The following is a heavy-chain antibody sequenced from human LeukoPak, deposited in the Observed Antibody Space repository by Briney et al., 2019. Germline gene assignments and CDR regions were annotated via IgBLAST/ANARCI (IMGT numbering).Heavy chain of an antibody. V-gene: IGHV3-74*01. CDR3: ARVGGSWFSDY. Sequence: GALRLSCAASGFTSSGCWMQWVRQAPREGMVWVSRINGDGSGTSYADSVKGRFTISRDNAENPLYLQMNSLRADDTAVYYCARVGGSWFSDYWGQGTLVTVSS. CDR1: GFTSSGCW. D-gene: IGHD6-13*01. CDR2: INGDGSGT. J-gene: IGHJ4*02.